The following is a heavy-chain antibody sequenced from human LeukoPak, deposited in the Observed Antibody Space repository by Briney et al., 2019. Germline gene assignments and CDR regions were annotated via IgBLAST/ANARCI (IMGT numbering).Heavy chain of an antibody. CDR3: AKGGYYDSSGYFTIDY. V-gene: IGHV3-30*18. Sequence: GRSLRLSCAASGFTFSSYGMHWVRQAPGKGLEWVAVISYDGSNKYCADSVKGRFTISRDNSKNTLYLQMNSLRAEDTAVYYCAKGGYYDSSGYFTIDYWGQGTLVTVSS. D-gene: IGHD3-22*01. CDR1: GFTFSSYG. CDR2: ISYDGSNK. J-gene: IGHJ4*02.